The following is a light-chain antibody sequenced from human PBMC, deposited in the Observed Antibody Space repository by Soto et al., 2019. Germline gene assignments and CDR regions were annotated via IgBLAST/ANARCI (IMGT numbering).Light chain of an antibody. CDR2: GAS. V-gene: IGKV3-15*01. Sequence: IVMTQSPATLSVSPGARAPLSCRASQSVSSNLAWYQQKPGQAPRLLIYGASARATGIPARFSGGGSGAEYTLTISSLQSEDFAVYYCQKYDKWPRTFGQGTKVDIK. CDR3: QKYDKWPRT. CDR1: QSVSSN. J-gene: IGKJ1*01.